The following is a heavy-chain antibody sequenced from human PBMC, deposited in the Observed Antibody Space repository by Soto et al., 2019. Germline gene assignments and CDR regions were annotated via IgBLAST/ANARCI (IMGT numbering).Heavy chain of an antibody. CDR3: ARVVVVIPPGYYYAMDV. CDR2: ITSSSDTI. Sequence: GGSLRLSCAASGCTFSSFRMNWVRKAPGRGLEWVAYITSSSDTIYYSDSVKGRFTISRDNGKNSLFLQMNSLRDEDTAVYYCARVVVVIPPGYYYAMDVWGQGTTVTVSS. D-gene: IGHD3-22*01. J-gene: IGHJ6*02. V-gene: IGHV3-48*02. CDR1: GCTFSSFR.